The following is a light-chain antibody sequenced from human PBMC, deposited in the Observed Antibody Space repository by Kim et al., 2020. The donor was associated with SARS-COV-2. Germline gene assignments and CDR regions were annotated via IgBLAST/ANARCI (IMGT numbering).Light chain of an antibody. CDR3: QQTFSNQYS. J-gene: IGKJ2*03. V-gene: IGKV1-39*01. CDR2: GAS. CDR1: QSVSIN. Sequence: DIEMTQSPSALSASVGDRVTITCRATQSVSINLNWYQQRPGKAPRLLIYGASTLQSGVPSRFSGSGSGTGFTLTISSLQPEDFAIYYCQQTFSNQYSFGQGTKLEIK.